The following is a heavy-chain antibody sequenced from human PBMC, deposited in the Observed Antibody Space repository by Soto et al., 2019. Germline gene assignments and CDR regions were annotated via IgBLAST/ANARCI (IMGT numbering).Heavy chain of an antibody. CDR1: GGSISSGGYY. Sequence: SETLSLTCTVSGGSISSGGYYWSWIRQHPGKGLEWIGYIYYSGSTYYNPSLKSRVTISVDTSKNQFSLKLSSVTAADTAVYYCAREIVVVPAAGWGERCNPDVYYYYYYMDVWGKGTTVTVSS. J-gene: IGHJ6*03. V-gene: IGHV4-31*03. CDR3: AREIVVVPAAGWGERCNPDVYYYYYYMDV. D-gene: IGHD2-2*01. CDR2: IYYSGST.